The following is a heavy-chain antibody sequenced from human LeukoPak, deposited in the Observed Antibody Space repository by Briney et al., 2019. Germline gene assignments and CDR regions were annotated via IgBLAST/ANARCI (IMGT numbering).Heavy chain of an antibody. CDR2: ISSSSSYI. Sequence: GGSLRLSCAASGFTFSSYSMNWVRQAPGKGLEWVSSISSSSSYIYYADSVKGRFTISRDNAKNSLCLQMNSLRAEDTAVYYCARDVGYCSSTSCRDYWGQGTLVTVSS. CDR3: ARDVGYCSSTSCRDY. V-gene: IGHV3-21*01. D-gene: IGHD2-2*03. J-gene: IGHJ4*02. CDR1: GFTFSSYS.